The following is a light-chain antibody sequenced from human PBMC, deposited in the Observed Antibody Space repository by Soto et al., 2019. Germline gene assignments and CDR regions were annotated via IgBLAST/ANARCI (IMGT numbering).Light chain of an antibody. CDR3: QQYDNLPLT. CDR2: DAS. V-gene: IGKV1-33*01. Sequence: DIQMTQSPYSLSASVGDRVTISCQASQDIGKYLNWYQQKPGKAPQLLIYDASNLETGVPSRFSGSGSGTDFTFTISSLQPEDIATYYCQQYDNLPLTFGGGTKADIK. J-gene: IGKJ4*01. CDR1: QDIGKY.